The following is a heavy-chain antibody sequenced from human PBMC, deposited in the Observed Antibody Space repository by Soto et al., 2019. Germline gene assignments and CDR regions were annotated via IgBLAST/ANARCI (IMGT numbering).Heavy chain of an antibody. D-gene: IGHD6-19*01. J-gene: IGHJ3*02. V-gene: IGHV6-1*01. CDR3: AREERVGSGDAFDI. CDR1: GDSVSSNSAA. CDR2: TYYRSKWYN. Sequence: SQTLSLTCAISGDSVSSNSAALNLSMQSPSRGLEWLGRTYYRSKWYNDYAVSVKSRITINPDTSKNQFSLQLNSVTPEDTAVYYCAREERVGSGDAFDIWGQGTMVTVSS.